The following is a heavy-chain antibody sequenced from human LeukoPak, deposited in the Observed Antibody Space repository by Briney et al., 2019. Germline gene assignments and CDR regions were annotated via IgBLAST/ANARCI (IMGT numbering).Heavy chain of an antibody. V-gene: IGHV4-34*01. J-gene: IGHJ6*03. CDR2: INHSGST. CDR1: GGSFSGYY. CDR3: ARHRIPSIVVVPAARNYYYYYMDV. D-gene: IGHD2-2*01. Sequence: SETLSLTRAVYGGSFSGYYWSWIRQHPGKGLEWIGEINHSGSTNYNPSLKSRVTISVDTSKDQFSLELSSVTAADTAVYYCARHRIPSIVVVPAARNYYYYYMDVWGKGTTVTISS.